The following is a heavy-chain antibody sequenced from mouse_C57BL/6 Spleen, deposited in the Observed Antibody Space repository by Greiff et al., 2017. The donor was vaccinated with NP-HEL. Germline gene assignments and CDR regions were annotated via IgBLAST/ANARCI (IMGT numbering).Heavy chain of an antibody. V-gene: IGHV1-7*01. D-gene: IGHD1-1*01. Sequence: VQLQQSGAELAKPGASVKLSCKASGYTFTSYWMHWVKQRPGQGLEWIGYINPSGGYTKYNQKFKDKATLTADKSSSTAYMQLSSLTYEDSAVYYCAREFYYGSSYVYYYAMDYWGQGTSVTVSS. J-gene: IGHJ4*01. CDR1: GYTFTSYW. CDR2: INPSGGYT. CDR3: AREFYYGSSYVYYYAMDY.